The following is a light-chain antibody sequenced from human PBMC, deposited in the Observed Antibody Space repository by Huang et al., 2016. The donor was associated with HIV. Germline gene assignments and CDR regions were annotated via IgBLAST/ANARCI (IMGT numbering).Light chain of an antibody. Sequence: DIQMTQSPSSVSASVGDRVTITCRASQGISTWLVWYQQKPWRAPKFLIYGASELQPGVPSRFSGSGSGTDFTLTISSLQPEDFATYYCQQAHTFPLTFGGGTKVEMK. V-gene: IGKV1D-12*01. CDR2: GAS. J-gene: IGKJ4*01. CDR1: QGISTW. CDR3: QQAHTFPLT.